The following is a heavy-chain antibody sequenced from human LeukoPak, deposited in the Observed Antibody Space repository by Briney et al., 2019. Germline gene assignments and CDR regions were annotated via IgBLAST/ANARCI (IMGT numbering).Heavy chain of an antibody. CDR2: ISGSGGST. J-gene: IGHJ6*03. D-gene: IGHD6-13*01. V-gene: IGHV3-23*01. Sequence: GGSLRLSCAASGFTFSGYAMSWVRQAPGEGLEWVSAISGSGGSTYYADSVKGRFTISRDNSKNTLYLQMNSLRAEDTAVFYCAKERNPYSSSWYSLHYMDVWGKGTTVTVSS. CDR3: AKERNPYSSSWYSLHYMDV. CDR1: GFTFSGYA.